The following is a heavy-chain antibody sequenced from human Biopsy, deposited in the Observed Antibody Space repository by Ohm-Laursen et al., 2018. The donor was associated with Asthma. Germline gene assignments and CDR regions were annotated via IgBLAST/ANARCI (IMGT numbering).Heavy chain of an antibody. CDR2: ITYDGSKT. V-gene: IGHV3-30-3*01. J-gene: IGHJ4*02. CDR1: GFRFSSYA. CDR3: AKDVFPGWELRRGPDY. Sequence: SSLRLSCTASGFRFSSYAMHWVRQAPGKGLEWVALITYDGSKTIYGDSVRGRFTVSRDSSRNTLHLQMNSLRAEDTAVYYCAKDVFPGWELRRGPDYWGQGTLVTVSS. D-gene: IGHD1-26*01.